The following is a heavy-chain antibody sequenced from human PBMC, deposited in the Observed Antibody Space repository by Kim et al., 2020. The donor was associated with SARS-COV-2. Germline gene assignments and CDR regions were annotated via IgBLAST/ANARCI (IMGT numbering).Heavy chain of an antibody. J-gene: IGHJ4*02. D-gene: IGHD6-13*01. V-gene: IGHV3-30*02. Sequence: DSVKGRFTISRDNSKNTLYLQMNSLRAEDTAVYYCAKEKRYSRDYYYFDYWGQGTLVTVSS. CDR3: AKEKRYSRDYYYFDY.